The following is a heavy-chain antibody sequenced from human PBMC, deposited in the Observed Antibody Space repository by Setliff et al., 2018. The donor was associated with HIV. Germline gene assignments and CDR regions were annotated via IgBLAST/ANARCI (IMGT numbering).Heavy chain of an antibody. CDR2: ISSSNSYM. V-gene: IGHV3-21*01. D-gene: IGHD1-1*01. J-gene: IGHJ4*02. Sequence: GESLKISCAASGFTFSTYNMNWVRQAPGKGLEWVSGISSSNSYMYYADSVKGRFTISRDNAKNSLYLQMNSLRAEDTAVYYCARGANWNNGEIDYWGQGTLVTVS. CDR1: GFTFSTYN. CDR3: ARGANWNNGEIDY.